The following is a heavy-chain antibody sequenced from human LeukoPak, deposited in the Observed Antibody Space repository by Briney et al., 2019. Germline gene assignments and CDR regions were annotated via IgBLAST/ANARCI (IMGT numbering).Heavy chain of an antibody. CDR1: GYTLTELS. J-gene: IGHJ6*02. D-gene: IGHD1-26*01. Sequence: ASVKVSCKVSGYTLTELSMHWVRQAPGKGLEWMGGFDPEDGETIYAQKFQGRVTMTEDTSTDTAYMELSSLRSEDTAVYYCATEWVVGGSHPAGMDVWGQGTTVTVSS. CDR2: FDPEDGET. CDR3: ATEWVVGGSHPAGMDV. V-gene: IGHV1-24*01.